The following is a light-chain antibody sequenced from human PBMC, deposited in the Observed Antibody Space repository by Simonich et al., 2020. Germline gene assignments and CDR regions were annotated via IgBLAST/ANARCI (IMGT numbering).Light chain of an antibody. CDR3: CSYAGSSTVV. V-gene: IGLV2-23*01. J-gene: IGLJ2*01. CDR2: EGS. CDR1: SGDVGGYNL. Sequence: QSALTQPASVSGSPGPSITISCTGTSGDVGGYNLVSWYQQHPGKAPKLMIYEGSKRPSGVSNRFSCSKSGNTASLTISGLQAEDEADYYCCSYAGSSTVVFGGGTKLTVL.